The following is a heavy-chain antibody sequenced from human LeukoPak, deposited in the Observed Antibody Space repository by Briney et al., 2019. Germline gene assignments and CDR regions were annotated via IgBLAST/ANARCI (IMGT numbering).Heavy chain of an antibody. CDR2: ISRSSRTI. V-gene: IGHV3-48*02. CDR1: GFTVSSNY. J-gene: IGHJ6*02. D-gene: IGHD3-3*01. CDR3: AVFLEWQGATYYGMDV. Sequence: PGGSLRLSCAASGFTVSSNYMSWVRQAPGKGLEWVSYISRSSRTIYYADSVKGRFTISRDNAKNSLYLQMNSLRDEDTAVYYCAVFLEWQGATYYGMDVWGQGTTVTVSS.